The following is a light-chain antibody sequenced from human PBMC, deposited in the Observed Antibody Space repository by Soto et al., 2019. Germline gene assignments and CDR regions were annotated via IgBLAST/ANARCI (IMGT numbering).Light chain of an antibody. J-gene: IGKJ1*01. CDR2: AAS. Sequence: DIQMTQSPSSLSASVGDRVIITCRASQSISSYLNWYLHKPGKAPELLIYAASNLHDGVPSRFSGSGSGTEVTLTITSLQPEDFAVYYCQQTYTTPASTFGQGTAVEVK. CDR3: QQTYTTPAST. CDR1: QSISSY. V-gene: IGKV1-39*01.